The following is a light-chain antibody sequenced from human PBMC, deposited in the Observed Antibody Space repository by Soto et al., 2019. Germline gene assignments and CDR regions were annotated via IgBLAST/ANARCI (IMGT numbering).Light chain of an antibody. V-gene: IGKV3-11*01. J-gene: IGKJ2*01. CDR3: QQRSNWPPYT. CDR1: QSVSSY. CDR2: DAS. Sequence: EIVLTQSPATLSLSPGERATLSCRASQSVSSYLAWYQQKPGQAPRLLIYDASNRATGIPARFSGSGSGTDFTLTISSLEPEYFAVYYCQQRSNWPPYTFVQGNNLEIK.